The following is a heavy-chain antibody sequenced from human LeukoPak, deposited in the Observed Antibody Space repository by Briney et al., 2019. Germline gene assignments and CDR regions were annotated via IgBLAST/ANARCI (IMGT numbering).Heavy chain of an antibody. J-gene: IGHJ4*02. CDR1: GGTFSSYA. D-gene: IGHD3-9*01. Sequence: SVKVSCKASGGTFSSYAISWVRQAPGQGLEWMGRIIPILGIANYAQKFQGRVTITADKSTSTAYMELSSLRSEDTAVYYCARALYYDILTGYFDFDYWGQGPLVTVSS. CDR3: ARALYYDILTGYFDFDY. CDR2: IIPILGIA. V-gene: IGHV1-69*04.